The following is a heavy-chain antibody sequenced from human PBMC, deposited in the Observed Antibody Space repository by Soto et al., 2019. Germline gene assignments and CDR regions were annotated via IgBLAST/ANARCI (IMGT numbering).Heavy chain of an antibody. J-gene: IGHJ4*02. CDR1: GFTFGSYW. Sequence: EVQLVESGGGLVQPGGSLRLSCAVSGFTFGSYWMTWVRLIPGKGLAWVAYIKPEGSATYYVDSVKGRFTISRVNTQSSLYLHRIRVRVEDTSGYYCAGAGYGGPGCYYYFDYGGQGTLVAASS. CDR3: AGAGYGGPGCYYYFDY. V-gene: IGHV3-7*01. CDR2: IKPEGSAT. D-gene: IGHD2-21*02.